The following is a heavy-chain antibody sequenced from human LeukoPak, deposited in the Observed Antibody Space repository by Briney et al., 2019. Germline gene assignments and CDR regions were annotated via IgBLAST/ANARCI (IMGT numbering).Heavy chain of an antibody. CDR1: GGSMRNENYD. CDR3: ARHFHYDFWSGYYRQNRQNRDHFYYMDV. CDR2: IFYSGGA. V-gene: IGHV4-39*01. J-gene: IGHJ6*03. D-gene: IGHD3-3*01. Sequence: PSETLSLTCTISGGSMRNENYDWGWIRQPPGKGLEWIGSIFYSGGADYNPSLQSRVTMSVETSNNQLSLKLSSVTAADTAVYYCARHFHYDFWSGYYRQNRQNRDHFYYMDVWGKGITVTVSS.